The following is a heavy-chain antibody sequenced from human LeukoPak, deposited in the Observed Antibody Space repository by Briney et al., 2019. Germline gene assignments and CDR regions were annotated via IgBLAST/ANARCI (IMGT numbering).Heavy chain of an antibody. CDR3: ARRGRSSSNFDF. Sequence: GESLKISCKGSGYIFTSYWITLVRQMPGKGLEWMGMIDPTDSYTNYSPSFQGHVTISTDKSISTAHLHWTSLKASDTAIYYCARRGRSSSNFDFWGQGTLVTVSS. J-gene: IGHJ4*02. D-gene: IGHD6-6*01. CDR1: GYIFTSYW. CDR2: IDPTDSYT. V-gene: IGHV5-10-1*01.